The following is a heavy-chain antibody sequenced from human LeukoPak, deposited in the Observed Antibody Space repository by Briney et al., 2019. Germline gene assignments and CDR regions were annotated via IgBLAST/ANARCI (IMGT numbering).Heavy chain of an antibody. CDR1: GFTFSSYA. D-gene: IGHD3-3*01. J-gene: IGHJ3*02. Sequence: PGGSLRLSCAASGFTFSSYAMSWVRQAPGKGLEWVSAISGSGGSTYYADSVKGRFTISRDNSKNTLYLQMNSLRAEDTAVYYCAKSLLHYDFWSGYPDDAFDIWGQGTMVTVSS. CDR3: AKSLLHYDFWSGYPDDAFDI. V-gene: IGHV3-23*01. CDR2: ISGSGGST.